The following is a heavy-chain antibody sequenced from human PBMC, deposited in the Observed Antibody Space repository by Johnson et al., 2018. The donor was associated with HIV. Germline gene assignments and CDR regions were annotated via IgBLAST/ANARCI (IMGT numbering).Heavy chain of an antibody. CDR1: GFTFSSNY. D-gene: IGHD1-26*01. CDR2: IYSGGST. V-gene: IGHV3-66*02. CDR3: AREGLIVGATLGAFDI. Sequence: QLVESGGGLVQPGGSLKLSCAASGFTFSSNYMSWVRQAPGKGLEWVSVIYSGGSTYYADSVKGRFTISRDNSKNTLYLQMGSLRAEDMAVYYCAREGLIVGATLGAFDIWGQGTMVTVSS. J-gene: IGHJ3*02.